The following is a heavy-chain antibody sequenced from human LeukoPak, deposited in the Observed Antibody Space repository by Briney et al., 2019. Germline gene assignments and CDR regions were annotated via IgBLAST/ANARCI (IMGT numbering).Heavy chain of an antibody. D-gene: IGHD1-1*01. CDR3: AKERGNALPFDY. Sequence: GGSLRLSCAASGFTFSSYGMGWVRQAPGQGLEWVSALSASGGHTYYADSVKGRFTTSRDNSKNTLYLQMNSLRAEDTAMYYCAKERGNALPFDYWGQGTLVTVSS. J-gene: IGHJ4*02. CDR1: GFTFSSYG. CDR2: LSASGGHT. V-gene: IGHV3-23*01.